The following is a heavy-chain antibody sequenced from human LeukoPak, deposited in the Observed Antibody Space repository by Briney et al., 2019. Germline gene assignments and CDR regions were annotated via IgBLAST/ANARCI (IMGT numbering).Heavy chain of an antibody. CDR3: AREYSSSWYWFDP. CDR1: GGSISSYY. Sequence: SETLSLTCTVSGGSISSYYWSWIRQPPGKGLEWIGYIYYSGSTNHNPSLKSRVTISVGTSKNQFSLKLSSVTAADTAVYYCAREYSSSWYWFDPWGQGTLVTVSS. J-gene: IGHJ5*02. CDR2: IYYSGST. V-gene: IGHV4-59*01. D-gene: IGHD6-13*01.